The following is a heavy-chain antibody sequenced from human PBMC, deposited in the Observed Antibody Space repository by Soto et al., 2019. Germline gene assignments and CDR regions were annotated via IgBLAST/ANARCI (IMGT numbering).Heavy chain of an antibody. D-gene: IGHD1-1*01. CDR3: ATVSGEGYNPYFDY. V-gene: IGHV1-18*01. Sequence: QVQLEQSAPEVKKPGASVKVSCKASGYTFTTYGISWVRQAPGEGLEWLGWINTHNGNTNYAQNLQGRVFMTADTSTNTAYMELRSLRSDDTAIYYCATVSGEGYNPYFDYWGQGTLVTVSS. J-gene: IGHJ4*02. CDR1: GYTFTTYG. CDR2: INTHNGNT.